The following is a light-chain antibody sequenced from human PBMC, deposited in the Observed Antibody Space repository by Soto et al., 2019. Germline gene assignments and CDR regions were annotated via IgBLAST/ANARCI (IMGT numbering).Light chain of an antibody. CDR2: DSS. V-gene: IGKV3-11*01. CDR1: QNVDKF. CDR3: QQYDGYSTWT. Sequence: EIELTQSPATLSLSPGETATLSCRASQNVDKFLAWYQQRPGQPPRLLIFDSSNRATGVPVRFSGSGSGTEFTLTISSLQPEDFATYYCQQYDGYSTWTFGQGTKVEIK. J-gene: IGKJ1*01.